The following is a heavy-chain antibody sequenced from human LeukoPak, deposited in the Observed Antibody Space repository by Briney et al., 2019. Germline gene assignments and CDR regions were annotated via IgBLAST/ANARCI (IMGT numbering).Heavy chain of an antibody. CDR1: GGSISSSYSY. V-gene: IGHV4-39*07. CDR3: ARDREYSSSPDAFDI. J-gene: IGHJ3*02. Sequence: PSETLSLTCTVSGGSISSSYSYWGWIRQPPGKGLEWIGNIYYSGSTYYSPSLTSRVTVSVDTSENQFSLKLSSVTAADTAVYYCARDREYSSSPDAFDIWGQGTMVTVSS. D-gene: IGHD6-6*01. CDR2: IYYSGST.